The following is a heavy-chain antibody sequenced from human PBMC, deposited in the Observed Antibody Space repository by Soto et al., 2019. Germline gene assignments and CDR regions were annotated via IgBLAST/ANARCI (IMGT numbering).Heavy chain of an antibody. CDR3: GRDDLAVGYGMDV. CDR2: TYFRAKWFN. Sequence: SQTLSLTCVISGDSVSSNSAAWNWIRQSPSRGLEWLGRTYFRAKWFNDYAVSVKGRISINPDTSKNQISLQLKSVTPDDTAVYYCGRDDLAVGYGMDVWGQGTTVTVSS. D-gene: IGHD1-26*01. J-gene: IGHJ6*02. CDR1: GDSVSSNSAA. V-gene: IGHV6-1*01.